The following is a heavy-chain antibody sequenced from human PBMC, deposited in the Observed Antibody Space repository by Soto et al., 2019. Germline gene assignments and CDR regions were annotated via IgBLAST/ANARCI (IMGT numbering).Heavy chain of an antibody. Sequence: QLQLQESGSGLLKPSQTLSLTCAVSGGSISSGDYCWSWIRQPAGKGLEWTGYIYNRGGTYYNPSLNSRVTISVDRSKNQCSPKLSSVPAADTAVYFCARVAVAAKGGGFDPWCQGTLVTVSS. J-gene: IGHJ5*02. CDR1: GGSISSGDYC. CDR2: IYNRGGT. D-gene: IGHD2-21*02. V-gene: IGHV4-30-2*01. CDR3: ARVAVAAKGGGFDP.